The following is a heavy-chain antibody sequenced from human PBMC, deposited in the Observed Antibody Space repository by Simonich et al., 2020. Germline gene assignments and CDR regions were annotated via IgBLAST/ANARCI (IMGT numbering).Heavy chain of an antibody. CDR1: GYSISSGYY. J-gene: IGHJ6*02. CDR2: IYHRGST. V-gene: IGHV4-38-2*01. Sequence: QVQLQESGPGLVKPSETLSLTCAVSGYSISSGYYWGWIRQPPGKGREWIGSIYHRGSTTYKPSLKSRVTISVETSKNQFALKMGSVTAADTAVYYCARVGYSNYYYYGMDVWGQGTTVTVSS. D-gene: IGHD6-13*01. CDR3: ARVGYSNYYYYGMDV.